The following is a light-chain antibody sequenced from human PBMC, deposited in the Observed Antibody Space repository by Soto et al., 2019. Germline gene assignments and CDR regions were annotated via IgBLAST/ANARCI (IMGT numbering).Light chain of an antibody. CDR1: QSLTSY. J-gene: IGKJ4*01. CDR2: GAS. Sequence: EIVLTQSPGTLSLSPGERATLFCRASQSLTSYLAWYQHKPGQAPRLLIYGASRRATGIPDRFSGRGSGTDFTLTVTRLEPEDFAVYYCQQYYNWPLTFGGGTKVDIK. CDR3: QQYYNWPLT. V-gene: IGKV3-20*01.